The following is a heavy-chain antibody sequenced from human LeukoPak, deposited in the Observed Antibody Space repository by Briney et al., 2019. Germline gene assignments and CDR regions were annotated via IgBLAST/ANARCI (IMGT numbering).Heavy chain of an antibody. J-gene: IGHJ3*02. V-gene: IGHV1-2*06. CDR2: INPNSGGT. D-gene: IGHD1-26*01. Sequence: AASVKVSCKASGYTFSGYYMHWVRQAPGQGLEWMGRINPNSGGTNYAQKFQGRVTMTRDTSISTAYMELSRLRSDDTAVYYCASVRDTTIKNDAFDIWGQGTMVTVSS. CDR3: ASVRDTTIKNDAFDI. CDR1: GYTFSGYY.